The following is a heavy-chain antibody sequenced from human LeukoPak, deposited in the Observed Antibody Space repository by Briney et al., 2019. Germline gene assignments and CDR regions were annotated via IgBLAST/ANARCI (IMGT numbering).Heavy chain of an antibody. CDR2: ISHDGSNK. J-gene: IGHJ6*02. CDR1: GFTFSSFG. Sequence: GGSLRLSCAASGFTFSSFGMHWVRQAPGKGLEWVAVISHDGSNKYYADSVKGRFTISRDTSKNTLYLQMNSLRAEDTAVYYCAKGDLRYFDWLLSYYYYGMDVWGQGTTATVSS. V-gene: IGHV3-30*18. CDR3: AKGDLRYFDWLLSYYYYGMDV. D-gene: IGHD3-9*01.